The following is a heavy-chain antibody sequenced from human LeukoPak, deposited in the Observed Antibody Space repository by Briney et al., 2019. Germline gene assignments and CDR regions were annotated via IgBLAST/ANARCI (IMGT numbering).Heavy chain of an antibody. CDR3: ARLRGSGSYIYYYYYYMDV. CDR2: IKRDGSEK. V-gene: IGHV3-7*01. CDR1: GFTVSSNY. Sequence: GGSLRLSCAASGFTVSSNYMSWVRQAPGKGLEWVANIKRDGSEKYYVDSVKGRFTISRDNAKNSLYLQMNSLRAEDTAVYYCARLRGSGSYIYYYYYYMDVWGKGTTVTISS. D-gene: IGHD3-10*01. J-gene: IGHJ6*03.